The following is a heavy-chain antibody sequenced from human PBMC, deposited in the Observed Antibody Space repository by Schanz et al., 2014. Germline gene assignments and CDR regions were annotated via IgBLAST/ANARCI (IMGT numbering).Heavy chain of an antibody. CDR1: GFTFSGYW. CDR3: AKDLPAVAVAPLMTGLYDS. Sequence: EVQLVESGGGLVQPGGSLRLSCAASGFTFSGYWMSWVRQAPGEGLVWVANIKLDGSEKYYVDSVKGRFTISRDNAKNSLYLQMNSLTAEDTAVYHCAKDLPAVAVAPLMTGLYDSWGQGTLVTVSS. D-gene: IGHD6-19*01. J-gene: IGHJ4*02. V-gene: IGHV3-7*01. CDR2: IKLDGSEK.